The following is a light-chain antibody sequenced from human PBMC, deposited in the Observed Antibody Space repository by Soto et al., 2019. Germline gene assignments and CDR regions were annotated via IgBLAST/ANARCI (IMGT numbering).Light chain of an antibody. Sequence: VSGSPGQSVTISCTGTSSDVGGYNYVSWYQQHPGKAPKLMIFDVSKRPSGVPDRFSGSKSANTASLTISGLQAEDEADYYCCSYAGSYTYVFGTGTKVTVL. CDR3: CSYAGSYTYV. CDR2: DVS. CDR1: SSDVGGYNY. V-gene: IGLV2-11*01. J-gene: IGLJ1*01.